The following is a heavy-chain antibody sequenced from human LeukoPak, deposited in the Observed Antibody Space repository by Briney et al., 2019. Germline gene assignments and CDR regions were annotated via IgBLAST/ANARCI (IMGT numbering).Heavy chain of an antibody. Sequence: SETLSLTCTVSGDSIRTTRYWGWIRQPPGKGLEWIGAVYFSGSTYYNPSLKSRVIISVDTSKNQFSLKLTSVTAADTAVYYCARDLVTVTKGFDIWGQGTMVSVSS. CDR1: GDSIRTTRY. J-gene: IGHJ3*02. V-gene: IGHV4-39*07. CDR2: VYFSGST. D-gene: IGHD4-17*01. CDR3: ARDLVTVTKGFDI.